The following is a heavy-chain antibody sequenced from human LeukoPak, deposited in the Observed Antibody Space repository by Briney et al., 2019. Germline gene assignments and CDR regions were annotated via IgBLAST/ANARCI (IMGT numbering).Heavy chain of an antibody. Sequence: SETLSLTCTVSGGSISRSRYYWGWVRQPPGKGLEWIGSIYYSGSTNYNPSLKSRVTISLDTSKSQFSLKVRYVTAADTAVYYCARGLNDSWTGENYWGQGTLVTVSS. CDR1: GGSISRSRYY. CDR3: ARGLNDSWTGENY. CDR2: IYYSGST. J-gene: IGHJ4*02. V-gene: IGHV4-39*07. D-gene: IGHD3-3*01.